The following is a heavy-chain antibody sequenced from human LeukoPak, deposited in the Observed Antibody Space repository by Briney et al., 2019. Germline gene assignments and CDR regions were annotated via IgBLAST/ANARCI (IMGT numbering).Heavy chain of an antibody. V-gene: IGHV1-18*01. Sequence: ASVKVSCKASGYTFTSYGINWVRQAPGQGLEWMGWIRVYNGNTNYAQKLQGRVTMTTDTSTSTAYMELRCLRSDDTAVYYCARVRPGSGSLYDYYYYMDVWGKGTTVTVSS. CDR1: GYTFTSYG. D-gene: IGHD2-15*01. J-gene: IGHJ6*03. CDR3: ARVRPGSGSLYDYYYYMDV. CDR2: IRVYNGNT.